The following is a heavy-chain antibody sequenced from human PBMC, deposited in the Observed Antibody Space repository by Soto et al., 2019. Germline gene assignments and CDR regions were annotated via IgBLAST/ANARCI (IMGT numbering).Heavy chain of an antibody. CDR3: ARDLPIGGYCSSTSWFRGFDI. CDR2: ISAYNGNT. V-gene: IGHV1-18*01. Sequence: ASVKVSCKASEGTFSGNPISWGRQAPGKGLEWMGWISAYNGNTNYAQKLQGRVTMTTDTSTSTAYMELRGLRSDDTAVYYCARDLPIGGYCSSTSWFRGFDIWGQGTMVTVSS. J-gene: IGHJ3*02. D-gene: IGHD2-2*01. CDR1: EGTFSGNP.